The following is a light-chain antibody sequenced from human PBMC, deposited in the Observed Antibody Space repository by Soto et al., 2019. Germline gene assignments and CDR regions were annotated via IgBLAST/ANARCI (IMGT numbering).Light chain of an antibody. CDR1: SSDVGGYPY. Sequence: HSVLTHSASVSGSPGQSFTISCTVTSSDVGGYPYVSWYQQNPGKAPKVVIYEVSNRPSGVSNRFSGSKSGNTASLTISGLQAEDEADYYCSSYTSINTVIFGGGTK. J-gene: IGLJ2*01. CDR3: SSYTSINTVI. V-gene: IGLV2-14*01. CDR2: EVS.